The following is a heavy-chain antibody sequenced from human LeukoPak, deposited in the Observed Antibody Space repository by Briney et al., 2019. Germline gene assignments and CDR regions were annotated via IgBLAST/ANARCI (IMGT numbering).Heavy chain of an antibody. CDR2: INPNSGGT. CDR1: GYTFTGYY. Sequence: GASVKVSCKASGYTFTGYYMHWVRQAPGQGLEWMGWINPNSGGTNYAQKFQGRVTMTRDTSISTAYMELSRLRSDDTAVYYCARDIPLWFGECWFDPWGQGTLVTVSS. D-gene: IGHD3-10*01. J-gene: IGHJ5*02. CDR3: ARDIPLWFGECWFDP. V-gene: IGHV1-2*02.